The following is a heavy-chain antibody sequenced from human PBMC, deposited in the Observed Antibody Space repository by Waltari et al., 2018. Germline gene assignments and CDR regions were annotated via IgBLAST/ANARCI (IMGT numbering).Heavy chain of an antibody. Sequence: QLQLQESGPALVEPSATLSPICTASGHSITNNNYYWGWIRQPRGTGLQWIGSIHYIGDTYYSSSLKSRVIISVDTSNNQFSLRLTSVTAADTAIYFCARNQRGWFDAFDIWGQGTAVTVSS. V-gene: IGHV4-39*07. CDR3: ARNQRGWFDAFDI. J-gene: IGHJ3*02. CDR1: GHSITNNNYY. D-gene: IGHD6-19*01. CDR2: IHYIGDT.